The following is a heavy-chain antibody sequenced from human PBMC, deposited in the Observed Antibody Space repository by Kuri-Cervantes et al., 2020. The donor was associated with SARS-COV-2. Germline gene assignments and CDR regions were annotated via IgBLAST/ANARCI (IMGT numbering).Heavy chain of an antibody. V-gene: IGHV4-30-2*01. CDR3: ARDQNWNFGHGWFEP. J-gene: IGHJ5*02. CDR1: GDSISFGTYS. D-gene: IGHD1-7*01. Sequence: SETLSLTCTVSGDSISFGTYSWTWIRQTPGKGLEWIGYIYHSGHTHYNPSLRGRVTMSVDTFKNQFSLKLNSVAAADTAVYYCARDQNWNFGHGWFEPWGQGALVTVSS. CDR2: IYHSGHT.